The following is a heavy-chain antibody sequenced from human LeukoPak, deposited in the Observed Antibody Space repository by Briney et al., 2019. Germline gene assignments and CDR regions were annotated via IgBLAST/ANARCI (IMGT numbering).Heavy chain of an antibody. D-gene: IGHD3-22*01. Sequence: SETLSLTCTVSGGSISSYYWSWIRQPPGKGLEWIGYIYYSGSTNYNPSLKSRVTISVDTSKDQFSLKLSSVTAADTAVYYCARVGIQLYYYDSSGYYYNWFDPWGQGTLVTVSS. V-gene: IGHV4-59*01. CDR3: ARVGIQLYYYDSSGYYYNWFDP. J-gene: IGHJ5*02. CDR2: IYYSGST. CDR1: GGSISSYY.